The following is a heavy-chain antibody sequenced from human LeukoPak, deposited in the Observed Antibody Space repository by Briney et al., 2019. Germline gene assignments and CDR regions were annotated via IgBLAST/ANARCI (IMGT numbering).Heavy chain of an antibody. CDR2: IYYSGST. V-gene: IGHV4-31*11. J-gene: IGHJ4*02. CDR1: GGSFSGYY. D-gene: IGHD5-18*01. Sequence: SETLSLTCAVYGGSFSGYYWSWIRQHPGKGLEWIGYIYYSGSTYYNPSLKSRVTISVDTSKNQFSLKLSSVTAADTAVYYCARDRGYGGYFDYWGQGTLVTVSS. CDR3: ARDRGYGGYFDY.